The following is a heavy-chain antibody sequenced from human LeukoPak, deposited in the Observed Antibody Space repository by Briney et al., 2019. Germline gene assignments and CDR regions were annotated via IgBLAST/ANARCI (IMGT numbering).Heavy chain of an antibody. Sequence: SETLSLTCAVYGGSFSGYYWSWIRQPPGKGLEWIGEINHSGSTDYNPSLKSRVTISVDTSKNQFSLKLSSVTAADTAVYYCARLPYLGPITMVRGVKFDPWGQGTLVTVSS. CDR3: ARLPYLGPITMVRGVKFDP. D-gene: IGHD3-10*01. V-gene: IGHV4-34*01. CDR1: GGSFSGYY. J-gene: IGHJ5*02. CDR2: INHSGST.